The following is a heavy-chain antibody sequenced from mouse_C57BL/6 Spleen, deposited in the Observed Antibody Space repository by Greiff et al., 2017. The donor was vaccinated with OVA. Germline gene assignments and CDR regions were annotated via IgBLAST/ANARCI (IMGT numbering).Heavy chain of an antibody. CDR3: ATFSTHFDY. CDR2: IDPSDSYT. CDR1: GYTFTSYW. J-gene: IGHJ2*01. Sequence: QVQLQQPGAELVRPGPSVKLSCKASGYTFTSYWMHWVKQRPGQGLEWIGVIDPSDSYTNYNQKFKGKATLTVDTSSSTAYMQLSSLTSEDSAVYYCATFSTHFDYWGQGTTLTVSS. V-gene: IGHV1-59*01.